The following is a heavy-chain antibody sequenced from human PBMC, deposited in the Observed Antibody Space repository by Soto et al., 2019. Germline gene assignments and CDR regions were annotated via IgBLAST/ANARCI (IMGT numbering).Heavy chain of an antibody. Sequence: SVKVSCKASGGTFSSYAISWVRQAPGQGLEWMGGIIPIFGTANYAQKFQGRVTITADESTSTAYMELSSLRSEDTAVYYCASGSPEPGSTSCYEALMCPYYYYYGMDVWGQGTTVTVSS. CDR3: ASGSPEPGSTSCYEALMCPYYYYYGMDV. J-gene: IGHJ6*02. CDR1: GGTFSSYA. V-gene: IGHV1-69*13. CDR2: IIPIFGTA. D-gene: IGHD2-2*01.